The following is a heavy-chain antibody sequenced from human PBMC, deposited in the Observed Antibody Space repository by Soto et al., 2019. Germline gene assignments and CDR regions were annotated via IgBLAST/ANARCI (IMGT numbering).Heavy chain of an antibody. CDR3: ASVVSRRRGYNYHFDY. J-gene: IGHJ4*02. CDR2: ISSSGSTI. Sequence: GSLRLTCTASGFTFSSYEMNGVRQAPGKGLEWVSYISSSGSTIYYADSVKGRFTISRDNAKNSLYLQMNSLRAEDTAVYYCASVVSRRRGYNYHFDYRGQGTLVTGSS. V-gene: IGHV3-48*03. CDR1: GFTFSSYE. D-gene: IGHD5-12*01.